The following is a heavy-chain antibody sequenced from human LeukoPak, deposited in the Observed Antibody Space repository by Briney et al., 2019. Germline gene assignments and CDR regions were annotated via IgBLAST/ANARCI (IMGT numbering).Heavy chain of an antibody. CDR2: INPNSGGT. J-gene: IGHJ5*02. V-gene: IGHV1-2*02. CDR1: GYTFTIYG. Sequence: ASVKVSCKASGYTFTIYGISWVRQAPGQGLEWMGWINPNSGGTNYAQKFQGRVTMTRDTSISTAYMELSRLRSDDTAVYYCARGTYYYGSGSYKTNWFDPWGQGTLVTVSS. CDR3: ARGTYYYGSGSYKTNWFDP. D-gene: IGHD3-10*01.